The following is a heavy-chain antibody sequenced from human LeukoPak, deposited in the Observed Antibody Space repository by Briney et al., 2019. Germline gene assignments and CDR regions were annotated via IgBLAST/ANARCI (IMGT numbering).Heavy chain of an antibody. V-gene: IGHV4-59*10. D-gene: IGHD2-21*02. CDR1: GGSFSGYY. J-gene: IGHJ3*02. Sequence: KPSETLSLTCAVYGGSFSGYYWSWIRQPPGKGLEWIGRIYTSGSTNYNPSLKSRVTISVDTSKNQFSLKLSSVTAADTAVYYCASPRGDSDAFDIWGQGTMVTVSS. CDR3: ASPRGDSDAFDI. CDR2: IYTSGST.